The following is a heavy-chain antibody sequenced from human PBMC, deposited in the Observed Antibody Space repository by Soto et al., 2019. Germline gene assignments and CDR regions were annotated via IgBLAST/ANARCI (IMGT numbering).Heavy chain of an antibody. D-gene: IGHD6-13*01. CDR3: ARRYGSSFDY. CDR1: GGSVSSYY. V-gene: IGHV4-59*08. Sequence: SETLSLTCTVSGGSVSSYYWSWIRQPPGKGLEWVGYIYYSGSTNYNPSIKSRVTISVDTSKNQFSLKLNSVTAADTAVYYCARRYGSSFDYWGQGTLVTVSS. CDR2: IYYSGST. J-gene: IGHJ4*02.